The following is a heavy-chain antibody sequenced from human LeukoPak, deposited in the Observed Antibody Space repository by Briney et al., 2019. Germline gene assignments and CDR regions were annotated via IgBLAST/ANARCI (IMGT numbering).Heavy chain of an antibody. Sequence: SETLSPTCTVSGGPKSSYYWSWIRQPPRKGLKRNGYIYVSGSTNYSPSLNSRVAISVDTSKNQFSLKLSSVTAADTAVYYCARSKGWELQNDYWGQGTLVTVSS. CDR2: IYVSGST. CDR1: GGPKSSYY. CDR3: ARSKGWELQNDY. D-gene: IGHD1-26*01. V-gene: IGHV4-59*01. J-gene: IGHJ4*02.